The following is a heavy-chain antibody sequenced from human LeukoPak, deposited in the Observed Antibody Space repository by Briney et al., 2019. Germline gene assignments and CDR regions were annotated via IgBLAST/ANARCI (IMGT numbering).Heavy chain of an antibody. CDR3: ARSLTKVRGYDY. J-gene: IGHJ4*02. CDR1: GFTFSSYD. CDR2: IQYDGSNE. V-gene: IGHV3-30*02. Sequence: PGGSLRLSCAASGFTFSSYDMHWVRQAPGKELEGGTCIQYDGSNEYQADSVKGRFSIARDNSKNTVYLKMNSLRSEDTAVYYCARSLTKVRGYDYWGQGTLVTVSS. D-gene: IGHD3-10*01.